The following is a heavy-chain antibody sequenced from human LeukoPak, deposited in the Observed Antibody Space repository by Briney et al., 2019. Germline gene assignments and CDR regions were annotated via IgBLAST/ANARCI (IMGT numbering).Heavy chain of an antibody. CDR1: GGFSFSSYW. J-gene: IGHJ6*02. V-gene: IGHV3-7*01. CDR2: IKQDGSEK. CDR3: AVQNDYYYYTMGV. Sequence: PGGSLRLSCVTSGGFSFSSYWMSWVRQAPGKGLEWVANIKQDGSEKYYVDSVKGRFTISRDNAKNSLYLQMNSPRAEDTAVYYCAVQNDYYYYTMGVWGQGTTVTVSS.